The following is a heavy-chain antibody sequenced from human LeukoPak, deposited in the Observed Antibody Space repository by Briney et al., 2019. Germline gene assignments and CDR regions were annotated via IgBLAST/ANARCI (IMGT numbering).Heavy chain of an antibody. J-gene: IGHJ4*02. V-gene: IGHV3-53*01. CDR3: AREPGTDYRKYYFDY. Sequence: GGSLRLSCAASGFTVSSNYMSWVRQAPGMGLEWVSVIYSGGTTYYADSVKGRFTISRDNSKNMLYLQMNSLRAEDAAVYYCAREPGTDYRKYYFDYWGQGTLVTVSS. CDR2: IYSGGTT. D-gene: IGHD3/OR15-3a*01. CDR1: GFTVSSNY.